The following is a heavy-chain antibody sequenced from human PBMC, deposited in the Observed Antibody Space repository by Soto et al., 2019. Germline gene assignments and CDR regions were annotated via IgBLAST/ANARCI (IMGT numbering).Heavy chain of an antibody. CDR1: GFTFSSYA. Sequence: HPGGSLRLSCAASGFTFSSYAMHWVRQAPGKGLEYVSAISSNGGSTYYANSVKGRFTISRDNSKNTLYLQMGSLRAEDMAVYYCARAQYCGGDCYYYGMDVWGQGTTVTVSS. CDR3: ARAQYCGGDCYYYGMDV. D-gene: IGHD2-21*01. J-gene: IGHJ6*02. CDR2: ISSNGGST. V-gene: IGHV3-64*01.